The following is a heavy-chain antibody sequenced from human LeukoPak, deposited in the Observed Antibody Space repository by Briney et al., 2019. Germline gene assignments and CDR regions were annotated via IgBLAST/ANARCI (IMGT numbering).Heavy chain of an antibody. CDR2: ISYDGTNK. V-gene: IGHV3-30*03. J-gene: IGHJ4*02. D-gene: IGHD2-21*01. Sequence: GRSLRLSCAASGFTFSSYGMHWVRQAPGKGLEWVTVISYDGTNKYYADSVKGRFTISRDNAKNSLYLQMDSLRDDDTAVYYCAREYSGIDYWGQGTLVTVSS. CDR3: AREYSGIDY. CDR1: GFTFSSYG.